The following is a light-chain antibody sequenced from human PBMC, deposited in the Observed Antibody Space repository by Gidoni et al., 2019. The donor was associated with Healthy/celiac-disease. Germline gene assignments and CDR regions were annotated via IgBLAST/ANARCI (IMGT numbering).Light chain of an antibody. V-gene: IGKV3-11*01. CDR1: QSVSSY. CDR2: DAS. CDR3: QQRSNWPPWT. J-gene: IGKJ1*01. Sequence: EIVLTQSPATLSLSPGERATLSCRASQSVSSYLAWYQQKPGQAPRLLIYDASNRATGIPARFSGSGSGTDFTLTISSLESEDFAVYYCQQRSNWPPWTFGQGSGGNQT.